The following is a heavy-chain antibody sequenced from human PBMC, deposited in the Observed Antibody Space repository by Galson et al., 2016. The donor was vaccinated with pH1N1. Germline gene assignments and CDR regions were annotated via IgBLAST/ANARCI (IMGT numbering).Heavy chain of an antibody. CDR1: GFIFDDYG. V-gene: IGHV3-20*04. D-gene: IGHD6-13*01. CDR3: VRAFHSNSWYYFVY. CDR2: INWKGSST. J-gene: IGHJ4*02. Sequence: SLRLSCAASGFIFDDYGMSWVRQVPGKGLEWVSGINWKGSSTEYANSVKGRFTISRDNAKCSVFLQMNSLSAEDTALYYCVRAFHSNSWYYFVYWGQGTLVAVSS.